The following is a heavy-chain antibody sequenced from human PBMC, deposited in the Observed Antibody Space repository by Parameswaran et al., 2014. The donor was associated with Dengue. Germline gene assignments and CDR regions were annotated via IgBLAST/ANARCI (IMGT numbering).Heavy chain of an antibody. CDR2: IIPILGIA. V-gene: IGHV1-69*04. Sequence: WVRQAPGQGLEWMGRIIPILGIANYAQKFQGRVTITADKSTSTAYMELSSLRSEDTAVYYCAGAAAGTNDYWGQGTTVTVSS. D-gene: IGHD6-13*01. CDR3: AGAAAGTNDY. J-gene: IGHJ4*03.